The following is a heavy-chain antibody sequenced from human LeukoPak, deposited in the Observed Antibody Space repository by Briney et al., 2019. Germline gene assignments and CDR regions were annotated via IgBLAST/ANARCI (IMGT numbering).Heavy chain of an antibody. V-gene: IGHV4-4*07. CDR1: GVAISSYY. Sequence: SETLSLTCTVSGVAISSYYWSWIRQPAGKGLEWIGRIYTRGSTNYNPSLKSRVTMSVDTSKNQFSLKLSSVTAADTAVYYCARRRPAGDLTWGQGTLVTVSS. J-gene: IGHJ5*02. CDR3: ARRRPAGDLT. D-gene: IGHD2-2*01. CDR2: IYTRGST.